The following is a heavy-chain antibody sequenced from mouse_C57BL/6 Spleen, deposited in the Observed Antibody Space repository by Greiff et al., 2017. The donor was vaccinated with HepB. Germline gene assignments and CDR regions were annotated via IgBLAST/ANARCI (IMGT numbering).Heavy chain of an antibody. D-gene: IGHD2-4*01. CDR1: GYAFSSSW. Sequence: QVQLKESGPELVKPGASVKISCKASGYAFSSSWMNWVKQRPGKGLEWIGRIYPGDGDTNYNGKFKGKATLTADKSSSTAYMQLSSLTSEDSAVYFCASPPMITTGAWFAYWGQGTLVTVSA. CDR2: IYPGDGDT. J-gene: IGHJ3*01. CDR3: ASPPMITTGAWFAY. V-gene: IGHV1-82*01.